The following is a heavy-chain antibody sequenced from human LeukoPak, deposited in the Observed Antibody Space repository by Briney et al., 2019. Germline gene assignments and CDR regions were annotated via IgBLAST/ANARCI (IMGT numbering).Heavy chain of an antibody. CDR1: GFSFSSYG. CDR2: IRYDGSNK. Sequence: PGGSLRLSCAASGFSFSSYGMHWVRQASGRGLEWVALIRYDGSNKDYADSVKGRFTISRDNSKNTLYLEMNSLRAEDTAVYHCAKVRFSDSGRDGLDSWGQGTLVTVSS. J-gene: IGHJ5*01. CDR3: AKVRFSDSGRDGLDS. D-gene: IGHD5-12*01. V-gene: IGHV3-30*02.